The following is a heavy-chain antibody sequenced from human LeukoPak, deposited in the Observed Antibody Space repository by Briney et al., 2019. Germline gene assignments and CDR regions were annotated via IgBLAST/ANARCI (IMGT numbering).Heavy chain of an antibody. CDR1: GGSISSYY. CDR3: ARVRGYGGNSGGYYYYYMDV. D-gene: IGHD4-23*01. CDR2: IYTSGST. Sequence: PSETLSLTCTVSGGSISSYYWSWIRQPAGKGLEWIGRIYTSGSTNYNPSLKSRVTMSVDTSKNQFSLRLSSVAAADTAVYYCARVRGYGGNSGGYYYYYMDVWGKGTTVTVSS. J-gene: IGHJ6*03. V-gene: IGHV4-4*07.